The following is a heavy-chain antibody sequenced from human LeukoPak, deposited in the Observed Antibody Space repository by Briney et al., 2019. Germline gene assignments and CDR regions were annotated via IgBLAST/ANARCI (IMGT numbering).Heavy chain of an antibody. V-gene: IGHV3-23*01. CDR3: AKDGPGRRYYNFIDY. Sequence: GSLRLSCAASGFTFSRYAMSWVRQAPGKGLEGVSGISGRGGSTYYADSVKGRFTISRDNSKNTLYLQMNSLRAEDTAVYYCAKDGPGRRYYNFIDYWGQGTLVTVSS. CDR2: ISGRGGST. CDR1: GFTFSRYA. J-gene: IGHJ4*02. D-gene: IGHD3-10*01.